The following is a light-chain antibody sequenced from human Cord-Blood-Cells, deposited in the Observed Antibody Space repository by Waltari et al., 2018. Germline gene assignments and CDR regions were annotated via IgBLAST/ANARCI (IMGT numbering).Light chain of an antibody. CDR3: QQSYSTPYT. CDR1: QSISSY. J-gene: IGKJ2*01. Sequence: IQMTQSPSSLSASVVATVTITCRASQSISSYLNWYQQKPGKAPKLLIYAASSLQSGVPSRFSGSGSGTDFTVTISSLQPEDFATYYCQQSYSTPYTFGQGTKLEIK. CDR2: AAS. V-gene: IGKV1-39*01.